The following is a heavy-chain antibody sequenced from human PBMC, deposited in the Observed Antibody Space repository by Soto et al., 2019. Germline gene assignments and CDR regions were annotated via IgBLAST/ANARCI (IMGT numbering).Heavy chain of an antibody. CDR3: ASTKGDYIRGSYRPPGG. V-gene: IGHV4-34*01. CDR1: GGSFSGYY. Sequence: QVQLQQWGAGLLKPSETLSLTCAVYGGSFSGYYWSWIRQPPGKGLEWIGEINHSGSTNYNPSLKSRVTISVDTSKNQFSLKLSSVTAADTAVYYCASTKGDYIRGSYRPPGGWGQGTLVTVSS. J-gene: IGHJ4*02. CDR2: INHSGST. D-gene: IGHD3-16*02.